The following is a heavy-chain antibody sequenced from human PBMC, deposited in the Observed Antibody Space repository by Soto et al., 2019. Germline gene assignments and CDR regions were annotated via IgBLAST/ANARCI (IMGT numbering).Heavy chain of an antibody. D-gene: IGHD6-13*01. V-gene: IGHV1-18*01. CDR2: ISAYNGNT. J-gene: IGHJ6*04. CDR1: GYTFTSYG. Sequence: ASVKVSCKASGYTFTSYGISWVRQAPGQGLEWMGWISAYNGNTNYAQKLQGRVTMTTDTSTSTAYMELRSLRSEDTAEYYCGRDKDLSIAAAGVDYYYGMDVWGKGTTVTVSS. CDR3: GRDKDLSIAAAGVDYYYGMDV.